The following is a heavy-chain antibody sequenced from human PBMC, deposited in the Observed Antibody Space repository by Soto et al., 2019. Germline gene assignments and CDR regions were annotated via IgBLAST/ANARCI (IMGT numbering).Heavy chain of an antibody. CDR2: ISGSGGST. V-gene: IGHV3-23*01. Sequence: LRLSCAASGFTFSSYAMSWVRQAPGKGLEWVSAISGSGGSTYYADSVKGRFTISRDNSKNTLYLQMNSLRAEDTAVYYCAKDKVKGIAAAGNDYWGQGTLVNVSS. CDR3: AKDKVKGIAAAGNDY. D-gene: IGHD6-13*01. J-gene: IGHJ4*02. CDR1: GFTFSSYA.